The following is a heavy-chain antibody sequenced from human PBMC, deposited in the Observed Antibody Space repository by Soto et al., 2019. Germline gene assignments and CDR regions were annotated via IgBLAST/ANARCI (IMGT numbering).Heavy chain of an antibody. CDR3: ARLEGLATISYSFDF. J-gene: IGHJ4*02. CDR2: IYYRGNA. Sequence: QLQLQESGPGLVKPSETLSLTCSVSDDSINSDKYYWGWIRQPPGKGLEWIGSIYYRGNAYYNPSRQTRVTISLDKSKSQFSLKLNSVPAADSAVYFCARLEGLATISYSFDFWGPGALVTVSS. V-gene: IGHV4-39*01. CDR1: DDSINSDKYY. D-gene: IGHD3-9*01.